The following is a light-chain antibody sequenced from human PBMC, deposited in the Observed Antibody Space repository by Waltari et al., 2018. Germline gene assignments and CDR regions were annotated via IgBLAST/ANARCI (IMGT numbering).Light chain of an antibody. CDR1: QSVGRT. J-gene: IGKJ1*01. CDR3: QHYVRLPVT. Sequence: EVVLTQSPGTLSLSPGERATLACRTSQSVGRTLAWYQQKPGQAPRLLIYAASTRATGLPDRFSGSGSGTDFSLTICRLEPEDFAVYYCQHYVRLPVTFGQGTKVEIK. V-gene: IGKV3-20*01. CDR2: AAS.